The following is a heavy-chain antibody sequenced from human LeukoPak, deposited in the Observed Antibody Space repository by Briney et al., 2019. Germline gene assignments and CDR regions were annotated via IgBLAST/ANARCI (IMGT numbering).Heavy chain of an antibody. CDR3: ARGSRRFTMVRGSYYWFDP. Sequence: SETLSLTCTVSGGSISSYYWSWIRQPPGKGLEWIGYIYYSGSTNYNPSLKSRVTISVDTSKNQFSLKLSSVTAADTAVYYCARGSRRFTMVRGSYYWFDPWGQGTLVTVSS. V-gene: IGHV4-59*12. J-gene: IGHJ5*02. D-gene: IGHD3-10*01. CDR2: IYYSGST. CDR1: GGSISSYY.